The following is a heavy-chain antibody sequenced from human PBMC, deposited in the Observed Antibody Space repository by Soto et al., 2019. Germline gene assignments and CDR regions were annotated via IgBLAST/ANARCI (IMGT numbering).Heavy chain of an antibody. CDR2: IVVGSGNT. J-gene: IGHJ4*02. D-gene: IGHD6-13*01. CDR1: GFTFTSSA. CDR3: AAFSPAAGTFFDY. Sequence: GASVKVSCKASGFTFTSSAMQWVRQARGQRLEWIGWIVVGSGNTNYAQKFQERVTITRDMSTSTAYMELSSLRSEDTAVYYCAAFSPAAGTFFDYWGQGTLVTVSS. V-gene: IGHV1-58*02.